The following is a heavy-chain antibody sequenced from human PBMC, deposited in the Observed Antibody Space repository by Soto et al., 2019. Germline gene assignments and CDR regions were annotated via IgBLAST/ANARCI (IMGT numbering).Heavy chain of an antibody. CDR2: INPILSMS. CDR1: GDTFTFYS. J-gene: IGHJ4*02. V-gene: IGHV1-69*02. Sequence: QVQLVQSGAEVKRPGSSVKVSCKASGDTFTFYSINWVRQAPGLGLEWMGRINPILSMSNYAQRFQGRVTMTGEKSTSTAYMELSSLRSEDTAIYYCASSYGSGYRAFDYWGQGALVTVSS. CDR3: ASSYGSGYRAFDY. D-gene: IGHD3-10*01.